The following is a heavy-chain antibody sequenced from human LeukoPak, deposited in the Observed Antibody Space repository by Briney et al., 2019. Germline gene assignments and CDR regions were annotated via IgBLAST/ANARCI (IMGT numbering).Heavy chain of an antibody. CDR1: GGTFSSYA. D-gene: IGHD5-12*01. CDR2: IILIFGTA. Sequence: SVKVSCKASGGTFSSYAISWVRQAPGEGLEWMGGIILIFGTANYAQKFQGRVTITADESTSTAYMELSSLRSEDTAVYYCARECPDIVATIRALNWFDPWGQGTLVTVSS. J-gene: IGHJ5*02. V-gene: IGHV1-69*01. CDR3: ARECPDIVATIRALNWFDP.